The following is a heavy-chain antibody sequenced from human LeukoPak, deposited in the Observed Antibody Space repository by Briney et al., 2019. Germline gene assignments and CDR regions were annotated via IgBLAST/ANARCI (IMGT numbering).Heavy chain of an antibody. Sequence: PGGSLRLSCAASGFTFSSYWMSWVRQAPGKGLEWVANIKQDGSEKYYVDSVKGRFTISRDNAKNSLYLQMNSLRAEDTAVYYCARVSGSSSWLYYFDYWGQGTLVTVSS. V-gene: IGHV3-7*01. CDR1: GFTFSSYW. CDR2: IKQDGSEK. CDR3: ARVSGSSSWLYYFDY. J-gene: IGHJ4*02. D-gene: IGHD6-13*01.